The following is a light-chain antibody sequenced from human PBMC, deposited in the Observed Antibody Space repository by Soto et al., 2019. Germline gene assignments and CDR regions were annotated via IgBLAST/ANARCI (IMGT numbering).Light chain of an antibody. CDR3: KKYPIYPYP. J-gene: IGKJ4*01. CDR1: QSVTNW. Sequence: DIQMTQSPSTLSASVGDRVTITCRASQSVTNWLAWYQQKPGKTPNLLIYDASRLQSGTPSRFSGSGSETNSTPPIYALNPDVFEIYYCKKYPIYPYPLGRGTKVDIK. CDR2: DAS. V-gene: IGKV1-5*01.